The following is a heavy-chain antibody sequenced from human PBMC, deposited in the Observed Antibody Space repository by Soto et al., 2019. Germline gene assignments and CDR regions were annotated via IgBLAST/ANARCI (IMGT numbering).Heavy chain of an antibody. Sequence: ASVKVSCKASGYTFTSYAMHCVRQAPGQRLEWMGWINAGNGNTKYSQKFQGRVTITRDTSASTAYMELSSLRSEDTAVYYCAREEFRVVIIYFAYWGQGTLVTVSS. CDR1: GYTFTSYA. CDR3: AREEFRVVIIYFAY. CDR2: INAGNGNT. V-gene: IGHV1-3*01. J-gene: IGHJ4*02. D-gene: IGHD3-3*01.